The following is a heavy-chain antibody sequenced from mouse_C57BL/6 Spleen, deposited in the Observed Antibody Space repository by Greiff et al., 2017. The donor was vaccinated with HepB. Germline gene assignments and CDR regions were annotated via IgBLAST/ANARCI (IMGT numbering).Heavy chain of an antibody. CDR3: ARGGLLDYAMDY. Sequence: EVMLVESGGGLVQPGGSLKLSCAASGFTFSDYYMYWVRQTPEKRLEWVAYISNGGGSTYYPDTVKGRFTISRDNAKNTLYLQMSRLKSEDTAMYYCARGGLLDYAMDYWGQGTSVTVSS. J-gene: IGHJ4*01. CDR2: ISNGGGST. CDR1: GFTFSDYY. V-gene: IGHV5-12*01. D-gene: IGHD3-3*01.